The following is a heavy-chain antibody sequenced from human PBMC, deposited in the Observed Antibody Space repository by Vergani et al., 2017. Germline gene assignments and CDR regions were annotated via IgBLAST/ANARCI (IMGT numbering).Heavy chain of an antibody. J-gene: IGHJ5*02. CDR3: AREPGRFVVAVTT. Sequence: QVQLVQSGAEVKKPGASVKVSCKASGYTFTSYAMHWVRQAPGQRLEWMGWINAGNGKTKYSQKFQGRVTMTTDTSTSTAYMELSSLRSEDTAVYYCAREPGRFVVAVTTWGQGTLVTVSS. D-gene: IGHD2-15*01. CDR1: GYTFTSYA. CDR2: INAGNGKT. V-gene: IGHV1-3*01.